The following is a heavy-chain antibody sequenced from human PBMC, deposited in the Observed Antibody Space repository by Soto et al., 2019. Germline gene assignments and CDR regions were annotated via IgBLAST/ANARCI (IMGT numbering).Heavy chain of an antibody. V-gene: IGHV4-34*01. CDR1: GGSFSGYY. D-gene: IGHD3-22*01. J-gene: IGHJ6*02. CDR3: ARDPATYYYDSSGYYYARSHYYYGMDV. CDR2: INHSGST. Sequence: PSETLSLTCAVYGGSFSGYYWSWILQPTGKWLAWICEINHSGSTNYHPSLKGRVNISVETSKNQFSLKLSSVTAADTAVYYCARDPATYYYDSSGYYYARSHYYYGMDVWGQGTTVTVSS.